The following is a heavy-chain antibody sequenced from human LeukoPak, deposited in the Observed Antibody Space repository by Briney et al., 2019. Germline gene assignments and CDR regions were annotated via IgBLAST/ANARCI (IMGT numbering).Heavy chain of an antibody. V-gene: IGHV4-61*02. Sequence: SETLSLTCTVSGGSISSGSYYWSWIRQPAGKGLEWIGRIYTSGSTNYNPSLKSRVTISVDTSKNQFSLKLSSVTAADTAVYYCARDMRVVVGTFDYWGQGTLVTVSS. CDR2: IYTSGST. J-gene: IGHJ4*02. CDR3: ARDMRVVVGTFDY. CDR1: GGSISSGSYY. D-gene: IGHD3-22*01.